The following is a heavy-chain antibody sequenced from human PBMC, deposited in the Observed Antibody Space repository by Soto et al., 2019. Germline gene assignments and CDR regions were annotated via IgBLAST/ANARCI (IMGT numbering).Heavy chain of an antibody. CDR2: ISYDGSNK. CDR3: AGPGYSSQDY. V-gene: IGHV3-30*03. D-gene: IGHD5-18*01. J-gene: IGHJ4*02. Sequence: PGGSLRLSCAASGFTFSSYGMHWVRQAPGKGLEWVAVISYDGSNKYYADSVKGRFTISRDNSKDTLYLQMNSLRAEDTAVYYCAGPGYSSQDYWGQGALVTVSS. CDR1: GFTFSSYG.